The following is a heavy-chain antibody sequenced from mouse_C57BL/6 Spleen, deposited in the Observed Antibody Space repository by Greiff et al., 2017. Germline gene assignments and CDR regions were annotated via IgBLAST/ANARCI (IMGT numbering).Heavy chain of an antibody. CDR2: IHPNSGST. Sequence: VQLQQPGAELVKPGASVKLSCKASGYTFTSYWMHWVKQRPGQGLEWIGMIHPNSGSTNYNEKFKSKATLTADTSSSTAYMQFSSLTSEDSAVYDCASHHGSSFWYFGGWGTGTTVTVAS. J-gene: IGHJ1*03. CDR3: ASHHGSSFWYFGG. V-gene: IGHV1-64*01. D-gene: IGHD1-1*01. CDR1: GYTFTSYW.